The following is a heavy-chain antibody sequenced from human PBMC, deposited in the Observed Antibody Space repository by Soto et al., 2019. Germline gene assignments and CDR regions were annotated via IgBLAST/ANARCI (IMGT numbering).Heavy chain of an antibody. Sequence: QVQLQESGPGLVKPSETLFLTCTVSGGSTHSYYWAWIRQPPGKGLEWMGYVYYNGDTNYNPSLESRVTISVDASKNQFSLKLTSVTPADTAVYYCARGHGHGGSSFDFWGQGTLVTVSS. V-gene: IGHV4-59*01. CDR2: VYYNGDT. J-gene: IGHJ4*02. CDR3: ARGHGHGGSSFDF. D-gene: IGHD2-15*01. CDR1: GGSTHSYY.